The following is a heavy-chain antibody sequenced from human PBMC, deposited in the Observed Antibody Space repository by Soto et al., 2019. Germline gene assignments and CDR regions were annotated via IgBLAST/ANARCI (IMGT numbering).Heavy chain of an antibody. J-gene: IGHJ4*02. CDR3: ARGSTVTTPGIFAY. D-gene: IGHD4-17*01. Sequence: EVQLVESGGGLGQPGGSLRLSCAASGFTFSSYWMSWVRQAPGKGLEWVANIKQDGSEKYYVDSVKGRFTISRDNAKNSLYLQMNSLRAEDTAVYYCARGSTVTTPGIFAYWGQGTLVTVSS. V-gene: IGHV3-7*01. CDR2: IKQDGSEK. CDR1: GFTFSSYW.